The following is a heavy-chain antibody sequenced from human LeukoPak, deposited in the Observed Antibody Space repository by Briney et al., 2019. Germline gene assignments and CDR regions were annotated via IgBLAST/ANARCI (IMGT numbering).Heavy chain of an antibody. CDR3: ARHYYYDSRRRWFDP. CDR2: IDPSGSYT. D-gene: IGHD3-22*01. CDR1: GYSFTSYW. J-gene: IGHJ5*02. Sequence: PGESLKISCKGSGYSFTSYWISWVRQMPGKGLEWMGRIDPSGSYTNYSPSFQGHVTISADKSISTAYLQWSSLKASDTAMYYCARHYYYDSRRRWFDPWGQGTLVTVSS. V-gene: IGHV5-10-1*01.